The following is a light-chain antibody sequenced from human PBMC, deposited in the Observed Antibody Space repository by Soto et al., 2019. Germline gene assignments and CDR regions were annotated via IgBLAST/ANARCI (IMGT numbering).Light chain of an antibody. CDR2: GSS. V-gene: IGLV1-40*01. J-gene: IGLJ7*01. Sequence: QAVVTQPPSVSGAPGQRVTISSTGSSTNIGSGFDVHWYQQLPGTAPTLLIFGSSNRPSGVPDRFSGSKSGTSASLAITGLQAEDEAHYYCQSYDSGLRCPVLGGGTQLTVL. CDR1: STNIGSGFD. CDR3: QSYDSGLRCPV.